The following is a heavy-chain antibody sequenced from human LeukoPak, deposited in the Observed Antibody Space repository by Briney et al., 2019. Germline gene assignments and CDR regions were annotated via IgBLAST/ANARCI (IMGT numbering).Heavy chain of an antibody. V-gene: IGHV4-34*01. CDR1: GGSFSGYY. CDR2: INHSGST. J-gene: IGHJ4*02. CDR3: ARVARNYFDY. Sequence: SETLSLTCAVYGGSFSGYYWSWIRQPPGKGLEWIGEINHSGSTNYNPSLKSRVTISVDTSKNQFSLKLSSVTAADTAVYYCARVARNYFDYLGQGTLVTVSS.